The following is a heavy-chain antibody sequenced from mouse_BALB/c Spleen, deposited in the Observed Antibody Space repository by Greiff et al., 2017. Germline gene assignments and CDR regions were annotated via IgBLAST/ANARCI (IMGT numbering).Heavy chain of an antibody. J-gene: IGHJ4*01. CDR1: GFSLTGYG. V-gene: IGHV2-6-7*01. CDR2: IWGDGST. D-gene: IGHD1-1*02. Sequence: VQLQQSGPGLVAPSQSLSITCTVSGFSLTGYGVNWVRQPPGKGLEWLGMIWGDGSTDYNSALKSRLSISKDNTKSQVFLKMNSLQTDDTARYYCAREGWVPYYAMDYWGQGTSVTVAS. CDR3: AREGWVPYYAMDY.